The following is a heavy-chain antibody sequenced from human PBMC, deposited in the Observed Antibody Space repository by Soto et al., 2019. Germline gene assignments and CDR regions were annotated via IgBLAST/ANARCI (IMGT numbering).Heavy chain of an antibody. CDR2: INSDGSST. CDR3: ARVMITFGGVDY. D-gene: IGHD3-16*01. CDR1: GFNFRTSS. Sequence: EVQLVESGGGLVQPGGSLRLSCAASGFNFRTSSMHWVRQAPGKGLVWVSQINSDGSSTTYAESVKGRFTISRDNAKNTLYLQMSSLRADDTAVYYCARVMITFGGVDYWGQGTLVTVSS. V-gene: IGHV3-74*03. J-gene: IGHJ4*02.